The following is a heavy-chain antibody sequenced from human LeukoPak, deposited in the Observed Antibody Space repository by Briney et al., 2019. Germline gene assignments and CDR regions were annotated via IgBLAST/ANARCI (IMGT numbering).Heavy chain of an antibody. V-gene: IGHV1-2*06. CDR2: INPNSGGT. J-gene: IGHJ5*02. CDR3: ARGYSSGGSFYSVENWFDP. Sequence: ASVKVSCKAAGYTFTGYYMFWVRQAPGQGLEWMGRINPNSGGTNYAQKFQGRVTMTRDTSISTAYMELSRLRSDDTAVYYCARGYSSGGSFYSVENWFDPWGREPWSPSPQ. CDR1: GYTFTGYY. D-gene: IGHD2-15*01.